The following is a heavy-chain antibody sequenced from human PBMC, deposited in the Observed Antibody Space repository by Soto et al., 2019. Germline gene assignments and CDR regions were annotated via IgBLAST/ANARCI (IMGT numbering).Heavy chain of an antibody. CDR1: GGSISSGGYY. J-gene: IGHJ4*02. CDR3: ARVSVEMATIGY. D-gene: IGHD5-12*01. V-gene: IGHV4-31*03. CDR2: IYYSGST. Sequence: PSETLSLTCTVSGGSISSGGYYWSWIRQHPGKGLEWIGYIYYSGSTYYNPSLKSRLMISVDTSKNQFSLRLSSVTAADTAVYYCARVSVEMATIGYRGQGTLVTVST.